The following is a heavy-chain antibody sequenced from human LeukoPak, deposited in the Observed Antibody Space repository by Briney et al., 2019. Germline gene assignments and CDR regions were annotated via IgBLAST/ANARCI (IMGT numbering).Heavy chain of an antibody. J-gene: IGHJ3*02. D-gene: IGHD3-22*01. CDR1: GFSVSSKY. V-gene: IGHV3-53*01. CDR2: IHSDGTT. Sequence: HSGGSLRLSCAASGFSVSSKYMSWVRQAPEKGLEWVSIIHSDGTTYYADSVKGRFTISRDNSKNTLYLQMNSLRAEDTAVYYCAKDFTMMQGAFDIWGQGTMVTVSS. CDR3: AKDFTMMQGAFDI.